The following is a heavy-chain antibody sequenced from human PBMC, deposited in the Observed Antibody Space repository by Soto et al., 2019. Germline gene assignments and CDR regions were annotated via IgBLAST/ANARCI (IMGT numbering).Heavy chain of an antibody. CDR2: IYYSGST. V-gene: IGHV4-59*01. CDR3: ASVTYYYDSSGYWPHAEYFQH. J-gene: IGHJ1*01. Sequence: SETLSLTCTVSGGSISSYYWSWIRQPPGKGLEWIGYIYYSGSTNYNPSLKSRVTISVDTSKNQFSLKLSSVTAADTAVYYCASVTYYYDSSGYWPHAEYFQHWGQGTLVNVSS. CDR1: GGSISSYY. D-gene: IGHD3-22*01.